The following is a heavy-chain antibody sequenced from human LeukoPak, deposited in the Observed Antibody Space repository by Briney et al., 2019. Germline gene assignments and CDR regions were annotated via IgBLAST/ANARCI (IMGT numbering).Heavy chain of an antibody. Sequence: ASVKVSRKASGYTFTGYYMHWVRQAPGQGLEWMGRINPNSGGTNYAQKFQGRVTMTRDTSISTAYVELSRLRSDDTAVYYCARDYYDSSGYYYEPFDLWGRGTLVTVSS. V-gene: IGHV1-2*06. CDR2: INPNSGGT. CDR1: GYTFTGYY. CDR3: ARDYYDSSGYYYEPFDL. J-gene: IGHJ2*01. D-gene: IGHD3-22*01.